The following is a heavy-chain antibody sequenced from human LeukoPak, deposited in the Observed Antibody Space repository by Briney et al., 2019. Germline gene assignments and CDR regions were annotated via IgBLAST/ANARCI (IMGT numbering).Heavy chain of an antibody. CDR3: ARASSSWYGRDAFDI. V-gene: IGHV3-11*01. D-gene: IGHD6-13*01. J-gene: IGHJ3*02. Sequence: GGSLRLSCAASGFTFSDYYMSWIRQAPGKGLEWVSYISSSGSTIYYADSVKGRFTISRDNAKNSLYLQMNSLRAEDTAVYYCARASSSWYGRDAFDIWGQGTMVTVSS. CDR1: GFTFSDYY. CDR2: ISSSGSTI.